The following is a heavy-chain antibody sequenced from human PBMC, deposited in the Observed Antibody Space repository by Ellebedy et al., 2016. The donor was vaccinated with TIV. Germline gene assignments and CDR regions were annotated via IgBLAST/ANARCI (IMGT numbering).Heavy chain of an antibody. CDR1: GFTFNSYG. CDR2: IRYDGSDK. J-gene: IGHJ5*02. D-gene: IGHD3-10*01. CDR3: AKVLFAFGEFESPFDP. V-gene: IGHV3-30*02. Sequence: GESLKISCAASGFTFNSYGMHWVRQAPGKGLEWVTFIRYDGSDKYYADSVKVRFTTSRDNSKNTLNLQMNSLRLEDTAVYYCAKVLFAFGEFESPFDPWGQGTLVIVSS.